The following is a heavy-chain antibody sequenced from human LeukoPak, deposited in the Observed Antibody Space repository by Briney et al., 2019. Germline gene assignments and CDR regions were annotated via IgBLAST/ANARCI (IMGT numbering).Heavy chain of an antibody. CDR3: ARHKESGGNPTFDY. V-gene: IGHV4-39*01. CDR1: GGSVSTHPYY. J-gene: IGHJ4*02. CDR2: IHYSENT. Sequence: SETLSLTCSVSGGSVSTHPYYWGWIRQPPGRGLEWIGSIHYSENTYYNASLKSRLTISIDTSENHFSLKLKSVTAADTAVYYCARHKESGGNPTFDYWGQGNLITVSS. D-gene: IGHD4-23*01.